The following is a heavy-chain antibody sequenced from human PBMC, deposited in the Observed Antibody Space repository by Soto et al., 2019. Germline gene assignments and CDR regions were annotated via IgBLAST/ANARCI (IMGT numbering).Heavy chain of an antibody. D-gene: IGHD5-18*01. CDR3: ARENLDTDDAVDI. CDR1: GYTFTGYY. V-gene: IGHV1-2*04. Sequence: ASVKVSCKASGYTFTGYYMHWVRQAAGQGLEWMGWINPNSGGTNYAQKFQGWVTMTRDTSISTAYMELSRLRSDDTAVYYCARENLDTDDAVDIWGQGTMVTVSS. CDR2: INPNSGGT. J-gene: IGHJ3*02.